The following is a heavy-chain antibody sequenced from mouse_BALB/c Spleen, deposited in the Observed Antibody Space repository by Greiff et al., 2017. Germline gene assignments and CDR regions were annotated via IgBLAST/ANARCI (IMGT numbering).Heavy chain of an antibody. CDR2: INSNGGST. V-gene: IGHV5-6-3*01. J-gene: IGHJ4*01. CDR3: ARDHRYYAMDY. D-gene: IGHD3-1*01. Sequence: EVKVVESGGGLVQPGGSLKLSCAASGFTFSSYGMSWVRQTPDKRLELVATINSNGGSTYYPDSVKGRFTISRDNAKNTLYLQKSSLKSEDTAMYYCARDHRYYAMDYWGQGTSVTVSS. CDR1: GFTFSSYG.